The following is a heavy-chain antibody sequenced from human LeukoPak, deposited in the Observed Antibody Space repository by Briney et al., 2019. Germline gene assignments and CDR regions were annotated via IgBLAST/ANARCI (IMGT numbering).Heavy chain of an antibody. D-gene: IGHD1-26*01. CDR3: ARDNSVGDIAWWFDP. CDR1: GYTFTRHY. Sequence: ASVKVSCKSSGYTFTRHYLHWVRQAPGQGLEWVGLINPTGTTTLYAQKFQGRITLTRDMSATTDYMELSSLTSEDTAVYYCARDNSVGDIAWWFDPWGQGTLVTVSS. CDR2: INPTGTTT. J-gene: IGHJ5*02. V-gene: IGHV1-46*01.